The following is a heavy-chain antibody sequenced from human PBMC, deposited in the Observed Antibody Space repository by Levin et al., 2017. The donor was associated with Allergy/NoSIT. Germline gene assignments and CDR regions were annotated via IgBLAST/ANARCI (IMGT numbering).Heavy chain of an antibody. Sequence: LTGGSLRLSCAASGFTVSSNYMSWVRQAPGKGLEWVSVIYSGGSTYYADSVKGRFTISRDNSKNTLYLQMNSLRAEDTAVYYCARVWFGGYPRDHRYYYYMDVWGKGTTVTVSS. J-gene: IGHJ6*03. D-gene: IGHD3-10*01. CDR3: ARVWFGGYPRDHRYYYYMDV. V-gene: IGHV3-66*02. CDR1: GFTVSSNY. CDR2: IYSGGST.